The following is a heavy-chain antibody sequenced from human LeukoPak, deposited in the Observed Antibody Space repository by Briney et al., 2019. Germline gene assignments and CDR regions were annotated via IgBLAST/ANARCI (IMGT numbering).Heavy chain of an antibody. J-gene: IGHJ4*02. D-gene: IGHD6-6*01. Sequence: SGGSLRLSCAASGFTFSSYSMNWVRQAPGKGLEWVSYISSSSSTIYYADSVKGRFTISRDNAKNSLYLQMNSLRAEDTAVYYCARVIDSSSSGEDYWGQGTLATVSS. V-gene: IGHV3-48*01. CDR1: GFTFSSYS. CDR2: ISSSSSTI. CDR3: ARVIDSSSSGEDY.